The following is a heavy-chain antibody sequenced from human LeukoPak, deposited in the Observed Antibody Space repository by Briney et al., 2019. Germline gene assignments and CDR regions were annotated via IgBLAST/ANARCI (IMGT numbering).Heavy chain of an antibody. D-gene: IGHD3-22*01. J-gene: IGHJ4*02. CDR3: NYYESSGYHQYFDY. CDR2: IIPIFGTA. Sequence: VASVKVSCKASGGTFSSYAISWVRQAPGQGLEWMGGIIPIFGTANYAQKFQGRVTITADESTSTAYMELSSLRSEDTAVYYCNYYESSGYHQYFDYWGQGTLVTVSS. V-gene: IGHV1-69*13. CDR1: GGTFSSYA.